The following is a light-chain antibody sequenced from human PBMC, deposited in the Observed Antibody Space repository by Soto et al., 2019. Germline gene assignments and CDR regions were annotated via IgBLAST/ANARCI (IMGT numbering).Light chain of an antibody. CDR2: GSS. V-gene: IGKV3-20*01. Sequence: EIVLTQSPDTLSLSPGVRATLSCRASQSVYSCCLAWYQQKPGQAPRLLMYGSSNRAAGIPDWCSGSGSGTDFTLTISRLEREDFAVYYCQQYCDSPDRERWTFGQGTKVEIK. CDR3: QQYCDSPDRERWT. CDR1: QSVYSCC. J-gene: IGKJ1*01.